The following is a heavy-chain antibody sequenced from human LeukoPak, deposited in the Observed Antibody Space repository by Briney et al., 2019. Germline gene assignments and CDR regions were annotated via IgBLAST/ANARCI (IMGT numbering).Heavy chain of an antibody. CDR3: ARLFPDKVLMVYAMGPQVDY. CDR1: GGSISSSSYY. D-gene: IGHD2-8*01. CDR2: IYYSGST. Sequence: KPSETLSLTCTVSGGSISSSSYYWGWIRQPPGKGLEWIGGIYYSGSTYYNPSLKSRVTISVDTSKNQFSLKLSSVTAADTAVYYCARLFPDKVLMVYAMGPQVDYWGQGTLVTVSS. V-gene: IGHV4-39*01. J-gene: IGHJ4*02.